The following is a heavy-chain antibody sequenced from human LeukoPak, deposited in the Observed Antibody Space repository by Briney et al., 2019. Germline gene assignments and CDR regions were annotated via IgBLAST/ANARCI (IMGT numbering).Heavy chain of an antibody. CDR2: ISSSSSTI. D-gene: IGHD3-22*01. CDR1: GFTFSSYS. CDR3: AAGPDSSGYYAYYYYMDV. V-gene: IGHV3-48*01. J-gene: IGHJ6*03. Sequence: GGSLRLSCAASGFTFSSYSMNWVRQAPGKGLEWVSYISSSSSTIYYADSVKGRFTISRDNAKNSLYLQMNSLRAEDTAVYYCAAGPDSSGYYAYYYYMDVWGKGTTVTVSS.